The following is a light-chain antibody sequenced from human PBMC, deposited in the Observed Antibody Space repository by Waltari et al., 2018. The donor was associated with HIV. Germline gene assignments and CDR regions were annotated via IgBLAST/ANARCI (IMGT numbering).Light chain of an antibody. J-gene: IGKJ3*01. V-gene: IGKV1-39*01. CDR2: GAS. CDR3: LQGYSSPLT. CDR1: QSINSF. Sequence: TQSPATLSASVGDRVTISCRTSQSINSFLNWYQQKPGKVPKLLIYGASTLESGVPSRFSGTGYGTDFSLTISNLQPEDFATYYCLQGYSSPLTFGPGTKVDIK.